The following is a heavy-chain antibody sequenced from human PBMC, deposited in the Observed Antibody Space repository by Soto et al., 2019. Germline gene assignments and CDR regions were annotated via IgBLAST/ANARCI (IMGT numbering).Heavy chain of an antibody. CDR1: GFAFSSYW. Sequence: GGSLRLSCAASGFAFSSYWMSWVRQAPGKGLEWVANIKQDGSDKYYVASVKGRFTISRDNAKNSLYLQMNSLRAEDTAVYYCATSRSFDYWGQGTLVTVSS. J-gene: IGHJ4*02. CDR2: IKQDGSDK. V-gene: IGHV3-7*02. CDR3: ATSRSFDY. D-gene: IGHD3-10*01.